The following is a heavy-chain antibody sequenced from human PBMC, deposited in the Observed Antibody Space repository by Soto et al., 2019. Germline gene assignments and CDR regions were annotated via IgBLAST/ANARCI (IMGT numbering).Heavy chain of an antibody. CDR2: IWYDGSNK. CDR1: GFTFSSYG. V-gene: IGHV3-33*01. D-gene: IGHD3-16*02. CDR3: ARPMITFGGVIGGYFDY. J-gene: IGHJ4*02. Sequence: GGSLRLSCAASGFTFSSYGMHWVRQAPGKGLEWVAVIWYDGSNKYYADSVKGRFTISRDNSKSTLYLQMNSLRAEDTAVYYCARPMITFGGVIGGYFDYWGQGTLVTVSS.